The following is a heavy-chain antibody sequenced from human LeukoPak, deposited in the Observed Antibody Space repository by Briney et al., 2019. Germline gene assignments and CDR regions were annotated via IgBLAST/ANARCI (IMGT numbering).Heavy chain of an antibody. CDR1: GYTFTGYY. Sequence: ASVKVSCKSSGYTFTGYYMHWVRQAPGQGLEWMGWINPNSGGTNYAQKFHGRVTMTRYTSISTAYMELSRLRSDDTAVYYCARDPRFGLSADAFDIWGQGTMVTVSS. CDR2: INPNSGGT. V-gene: IGHV1-2*02. J-gene: IGHJ3*02. D-gene: IGHD3-10*01. CDR3: ARDPRFGLSADAFDI.